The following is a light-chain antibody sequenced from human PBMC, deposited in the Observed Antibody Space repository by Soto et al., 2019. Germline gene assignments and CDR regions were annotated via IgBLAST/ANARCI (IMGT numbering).Light chain of an antibody. Sequence: EIVLTQSPGTLSLSPGERAIISCRASQSVSSSFLAWYRQNPGQAPRLLIYSASSRATGIPGRFSGSGSGTDFTLTINRLEPEDFAVYYCQQYGTSPFTFGGGTKVEIK. V-gene: IGKV3-20*01. CDR2: SAS. CDR3: QQYGTSPFT. CDR1: QSVSSSF. J-gene: IGKJ4*01.